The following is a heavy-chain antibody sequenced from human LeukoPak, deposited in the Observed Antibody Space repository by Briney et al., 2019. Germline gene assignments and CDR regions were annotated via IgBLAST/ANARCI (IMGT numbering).Heavy chain of an antibody. V-gene: IGHV3-7*05. Sequence: GGSLRLSCAASGFTFSSYWMSRVRQAPSKEVEWVARINEDGREKYYVDSVKGRFTISRDNAKDSLYLQMNSLRAEDTAMYYCARFPTGFDYWGQGTLVTVSP. CDR1: GFTFSSYW. J-gene: IGHJ4*02. CDR2: INEDGREK. CDR3: ARFPTGFDY. D-gene: IGHD4-17*01.